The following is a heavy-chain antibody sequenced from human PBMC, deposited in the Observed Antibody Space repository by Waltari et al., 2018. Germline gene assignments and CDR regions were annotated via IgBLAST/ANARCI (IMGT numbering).Heavy chain of an antibody. J-gene: IGHJ4*02. Sequence: QLQLQESGPGLVKPSETLSLTCTVSGGSISSSSYYWGWIRQPPGKGLDWIGSIYYSGSTYYNPSLKSRVTISVDTSKNQFSLKLSSVTAADTAVYYCASITMVRGSEYWGQGTLVTVSS. V-gene: IGHV4-39*01. CDR3: ASITMVRGSEY. D-gene: IGHD3-10*01. CDR2: IYYSGST. CDR1: GGSISSSSYY.